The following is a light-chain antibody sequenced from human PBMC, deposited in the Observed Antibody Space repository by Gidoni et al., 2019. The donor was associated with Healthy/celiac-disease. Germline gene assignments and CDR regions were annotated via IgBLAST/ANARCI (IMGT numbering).Light chain of an antibody. CDR1: QSVSSY. J-gene: IGKJ4*01. Sequence: VLTQSPATLSLSPGERATLSCRASQSVSSYLAWYQQKPGQAPRLLIYDASNRATGIPARFSGSGSGTDFTITISSLEPEDFAVYYCQQRSNWPTFGGGTKVEIK. CDR2: DAS. CDR3: QQRSNWPT. V-gene: IGKV3-11*01.